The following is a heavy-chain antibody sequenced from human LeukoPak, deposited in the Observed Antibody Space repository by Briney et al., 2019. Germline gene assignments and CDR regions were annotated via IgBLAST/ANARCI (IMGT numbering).Heavy chain of an antibody. J-gene: IGHJ4*02. CDR2: ISDSGGST. CDR1: GITLSNYG. V-gene: IGHV3-23*01. CDR3: AKRGVVIRVILVGFHKEAYYFDS. D-gene: IGHD3-22*01. Sequence: GGSLRLSCAVSGITLSNYGMSGVRQAPGKELEWVAGISDSGGSTEYADSVKGRFTISRDNPKNTLYLQMNSLRAEDTAVYFCAKRGVVIRVILVGFHKEAYYFDSWGQGALVTVSS.